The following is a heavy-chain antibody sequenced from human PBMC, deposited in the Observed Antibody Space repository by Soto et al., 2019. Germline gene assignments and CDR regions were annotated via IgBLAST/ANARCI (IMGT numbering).Heavy chain of an antibody. CDR1: GGSISRSIYY. V-gene: IGHV4-39*01. J-gene: IGHJ6*02. Sequence: SETRSLTWTVSGGSISRSIYYWVWIRQPPGKGLDWIGSIYYSGSTYYNPSLKSRVTISVDTSKNQFSLKLSSVTAADTAVYYCARRLLGYCSSTSCYTDYYYGMDVWGQGTTVTVSS. CDR3: ARRLLGYCSSTSCYTDYYYGMDV. CDR2: IYYSGST. D-gene: IGHD2-2*02.